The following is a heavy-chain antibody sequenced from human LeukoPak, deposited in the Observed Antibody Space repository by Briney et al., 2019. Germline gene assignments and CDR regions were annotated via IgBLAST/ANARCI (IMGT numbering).Heavy chain of an antibody. J-gene: IGHJ4*02. CDR1: GGSFSDYY. Sequence: SETLSLTCAVYGGSFSDYYWSWIRQPPGKGLEWIGEINHSGSTNYSPSLKSRVTISVYTSKNQFSLKLSSVTAADTAVYYCARYLRRPYYFDYWGQGTLVTVSS. V-gene: IGHV4-34*01. CDR3: ARYLRRPYYFDY. CDR2: INHSGST.